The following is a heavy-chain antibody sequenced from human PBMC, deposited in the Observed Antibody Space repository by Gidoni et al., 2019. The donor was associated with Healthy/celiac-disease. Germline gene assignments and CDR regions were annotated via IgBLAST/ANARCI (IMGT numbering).Heavy chain of an antibody. Sequence: EVQLLESGGGLVQPGGSLRLSCAASGFTFSSYAMSWVRQAPGKGLEWVSAISGSGGSTYYADSVKGRFTISRDNSKNTLYLQMNSLRAEDTAVYYCAKDRGIVVVPAGVIGHEVDPWGQGTLVTVSS. CDR1: GFTFSSYA. CDR3: AKDRGIVVVPAGVIGHEVDP. D-gene: IGHD2-2*01. V-gene: IGHV3-23*01. J-gene: IGHJ5*02. CDR2: ISGSGGST.